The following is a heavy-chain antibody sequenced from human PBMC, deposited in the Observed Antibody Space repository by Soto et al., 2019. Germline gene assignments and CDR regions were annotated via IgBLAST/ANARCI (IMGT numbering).Heavy chain of an antibody. CDR2: IFYSGNT. CDR1: VGSFTSGGSY. V-gene: IGHV4-31*03. Sequence: QVQLQESGPGRVKPSQPLSLTGTVSVGSFTSGGSYWGWIRQHQGKGLRWIGYIFYSGNTYYNPSLKSRVTISVDTSKNQFSLKLSSVTAADTAVYYCAREPLTWGQGTLVTVSS. J-gene: IGHJ4*02. CDR3: AREPLT.